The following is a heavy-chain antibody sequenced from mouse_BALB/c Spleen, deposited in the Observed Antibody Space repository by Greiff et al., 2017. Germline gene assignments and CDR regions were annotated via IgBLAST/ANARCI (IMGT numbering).Heavy chain of an antibody. CDR1: GFTFSSYG. J-gene: IGHJ2*01. Sequence: EVKVVESGGGLVQPGGSLKLSCAASGFTFSSYGMSWVRQTPDKRLELVATINSNGGSTYYPDSVKGRFTISRDNAKNTLYLQMSSLKSEDTAMYYCARSTAGNYWGQGTTLTVSS. V-gene: IGHV5-6-3*01. D-gene: IGHD1-2*01. CDR2: INSNGGST. CDR3: ARSTAGNY.